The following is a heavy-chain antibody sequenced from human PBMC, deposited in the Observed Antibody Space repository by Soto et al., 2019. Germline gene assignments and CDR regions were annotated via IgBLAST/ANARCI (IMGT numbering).Heavy chain of an antibody. CDR3: AKSQSSYSSGWYIGAGGDYGMDV. D-gene: IGHD6-19*01. V-gene: IGHV1-8*01. CDR1: GYTFTSYD. CDR2: MNPNSGNT. J-gene: IGHJ6*02. Sequence: GPPVKVSCKASGYTFTSYDINWVRQATGQGLEWMGWMNPNSGNTGYAQKFQGRVTMTRNTSISTAYMELSSLRSEDTAVYYCAKSQSSYSSGWYIGAGGDYGMDVWGQGTTVTVSS.